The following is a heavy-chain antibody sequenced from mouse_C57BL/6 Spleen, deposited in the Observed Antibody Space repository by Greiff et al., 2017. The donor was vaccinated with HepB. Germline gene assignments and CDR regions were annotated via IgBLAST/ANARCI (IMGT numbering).Heavy chain of an antibody. CDR1: GFNIKDYY. D-gene: IGHD2-5*01. Sequence: VQLKESGAELVRPGASVKLSCTASGFNIKDYYMHWVKQRPEQGLEWIGRIDPEDGDTEYAPKFQGKATMTADTSSNTAYLQLSSLTSEDTAVYYCTTGTYYSNSWFAYWGQGTLVTVSA. CDR2: IDPEDGDT. V-gene: IGHV14-1*01. CDR3: TTGTYYSNSWFAY. J-gene: IGHJ3*01.